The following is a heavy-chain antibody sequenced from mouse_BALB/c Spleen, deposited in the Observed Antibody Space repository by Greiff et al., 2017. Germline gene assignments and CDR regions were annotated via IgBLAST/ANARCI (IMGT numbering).Heavy chain of an antibody. Sequence: EVKLMESGGGLVKPGGSLKLSCAASGFTFSDYYMYWVRQTPEKRLEWVATISDGGSYTYYPDSVKGRFTISRDNAKNNLYLQMSSLKSEDTAMYYCARDGGFTTATWYFDVWGAGTTVTVSS. CDR3: ARDGGFTTATWYFDV. J-gene: IGHJ1*01. V-gene: IGHV5-4*02. CDR1: GFTFSDYY. D-gene: IGHD1-2*01. CDR2: ISDGGSYT.